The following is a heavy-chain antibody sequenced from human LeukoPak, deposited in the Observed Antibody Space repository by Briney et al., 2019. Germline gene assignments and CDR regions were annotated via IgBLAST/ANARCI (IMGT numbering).Heavy chain of an antibody. D-gene: IGHD2-15*01. CDR2: ISWNSGSI. CDR3: AKDISAADAFDI. CDR1: GFTFDDYA. V-gene: IGHV3-9*01. J-gene: IGHJ3*02. Sequence: GRSLRLSCAASGFTFDDYAMHWVRQAPGNGLEWVSGISWNSGSIGYADSVKGRFTISRDNAKNSLYLQMNSLRAEDTALYYCAKDISAADAFDIWGQGTTVTVSS.